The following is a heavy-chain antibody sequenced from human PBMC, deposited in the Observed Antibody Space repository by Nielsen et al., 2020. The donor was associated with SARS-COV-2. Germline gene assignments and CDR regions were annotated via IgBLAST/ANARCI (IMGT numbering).Heavy chain of an antibody. CDR3: AKNPSRRDYGADY. V-gene: IGHV3-23*01. CDR1: GFPFMRYA. D-gene: IGHD4-17*01. Sequence: GGSLRLSCAASGFPFMRYAMSWVRQAPGKGLEWVSSIGAIDGSTNYAESLRGRFTLSRDNSKNTLYLQINSLRAEDTAMYYCAKNPSRRDYGADYWGQGTLVTVSS. CDR2: IGAIDGST. J-gene: IGHJ4*02.